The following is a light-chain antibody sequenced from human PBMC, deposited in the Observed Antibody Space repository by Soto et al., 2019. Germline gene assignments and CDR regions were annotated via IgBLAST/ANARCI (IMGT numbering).Light chain of an antibody. CDR2: NSN. V-gene: IGLV1-44*01. J-gene: IGLJ2*01. Sequence: QTVVTQPPSASGTPGQRVTISCSGSSSNIGSNTVNWYQQLPGTAPKLLMYNSNQRPSGVPARFSGSKSGTSASLAISGLQSEDAADYYCAAWEDSLNGRGFGGGTKVTVL. CDR3: AAWEDSLNGRG. CDR1: SSNIGSNT.